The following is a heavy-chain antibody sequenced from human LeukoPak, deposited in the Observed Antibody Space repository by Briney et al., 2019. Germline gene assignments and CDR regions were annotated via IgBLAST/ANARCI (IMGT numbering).Heavy chain of an antibody. D-gene: IGHD2-2*02. CDR2: IIPIFGTA. J-gene: IGHJ6*03. V-gene: IGHV1-69*13. Sequence: SVKVSCKASGYTFTGYYMHWVRQAPGQGLEWMGGIIPIFGTANYAQKFQGRVTITADESTSTAYMELSSLRSEDTAVYYCARGVVVPAAISYYYYMDVWGKGTTVTVSS. CDR3: ARGVVVPAAISYYYYMDV. CDR1: GYTFTGYY.